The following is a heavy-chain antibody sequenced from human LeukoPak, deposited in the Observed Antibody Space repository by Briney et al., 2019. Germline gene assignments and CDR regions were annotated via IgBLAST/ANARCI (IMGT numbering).Heavy chain of an antibody. V-gene: IGHV3-53*01. J-gene: IGHJ4*02. CDR3: ARVFVSGWYYFDY. Sequence: GGSLRLSCAASGFTVSNNYMSWVRQAPGKGLEWVSVIYGGGNTYYADSVKGGFTISRDNSKNTLYLQMNSLRAEDTAVYYCARVFVSGWYYFDYWGQGTLVTVSS. D-gene: IGHD6-19*01. CDR2: IYGGGNT. CDR1: GFTVSNNY.